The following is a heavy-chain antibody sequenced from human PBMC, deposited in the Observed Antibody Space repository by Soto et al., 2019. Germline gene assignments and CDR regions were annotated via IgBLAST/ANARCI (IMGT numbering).Heavy chain of an antibody. CDR1: GFSLSTSGMC. J-gene: IGHJ6*02. Sequence: SGPTLVNPTQTLTLTCSFSGFSLSTSGMCVSWIRQAPGKALEWLARIDWDDDKDYNTSLRTRLTISKDTSKNQVVLTMTNMDPVDTATYYCARILRVADLDSYYYGMDVWGQGTTVTVS. V-gene: IGHV2-70*11. CDR3: ARILRVADLDSYYYGMDV. D-gene: IGHD6-19*01. CDR2: IDWDDDK.